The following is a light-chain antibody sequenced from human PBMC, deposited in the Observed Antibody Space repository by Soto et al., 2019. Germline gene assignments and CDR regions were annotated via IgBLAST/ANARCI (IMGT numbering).Light chain of an antibody. Sequence: EIVLTQSPGTLSLSPGERATLSCRASQSVSSSYSAWYQQKPGQAPRLLIYGASSRATGIPDRFSGIGSGTDFTLIISRLEPEDFAVYYCQQHGSSPPTFGGGTKVEIK. CDR1: QSVSSSY. V-gene: IGKV3-20*01. CDR3: QQHGSSPPT. J-gene: IGKJ4*01. CDR2: GAS.